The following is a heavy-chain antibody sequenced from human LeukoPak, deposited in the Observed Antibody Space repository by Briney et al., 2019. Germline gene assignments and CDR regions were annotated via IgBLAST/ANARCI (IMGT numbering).Heavy chain of an antibody. CDR3: ARGGMGNWFDP. J-gene: IGHJ5*02. CDR2: INHSGST. D-gene: IGHD5-24*01. V-gene: IGHV4-34*01. CDR1: GGSFSGYY. Sequence: SETLSLTCAVYGGSFSGYYWSWIRHPPGKGLEWIGEINHSGSTNYNPSLKSRVTISVDTSKNQFSLKLSSVTAADTAVYYCARGGMGNWFDPWAHGTLVTVSS.